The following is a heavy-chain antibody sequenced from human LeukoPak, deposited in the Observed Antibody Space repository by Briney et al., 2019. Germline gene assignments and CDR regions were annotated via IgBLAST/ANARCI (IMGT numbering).Heavy chain of an antibody. CDR3: AKGRGFRVWDPWDN. D-gene: IGHD3-16*01. Sequence: GGSLRLSCAASGFTFSSYWMSWVRQAPGKGLEWVANIKQDGSEKYYVDSVKGRFTISRDNSKNTLFLEMNSLRVEDTAVYYCAKGRGFRVWDPWDNWGQGTLITISS. CDR2: IKQDGSEK. V-gene: IGHV3-7*03. CDR1: GFTFSSYW. J-gene: IGHJ4*02.